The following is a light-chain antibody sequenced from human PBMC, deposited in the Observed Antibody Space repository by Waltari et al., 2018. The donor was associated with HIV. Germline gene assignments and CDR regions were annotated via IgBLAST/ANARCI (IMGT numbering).Light chain of an antibody. J-gene: IGKJ5*01. V-gene: IGKV3-20*01. CDR2: ATS. Sequence: EIVLTQSPGTLFLSPGERVTLSCRASQTVSTNYVAWFQQKPGQPPRLLIYATSIRATDIPERFSVGGSGTDFTLTITRLEPEDFAVYYCHQYGTSPPITFGQGTRLEIK. CDR1: QTVSTNY. CDR3: HQYGTSPPIT.